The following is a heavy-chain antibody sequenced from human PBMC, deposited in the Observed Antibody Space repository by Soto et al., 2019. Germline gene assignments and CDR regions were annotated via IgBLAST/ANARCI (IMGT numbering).Heavy chain of an antibody. Sequence: ASVKVSCKASGFSFSDYFIQWVRQAPGQGLEWMGWTKIKDGGTDYVQQCQGRITMTRDTSISTAYMELSRLTSDDTAVYYCARDNPTGSYHEPWGQGTMVTVSS. CDR2: TKIKDGGT. CDR1: GFSFSDYF. V-gene: IGHV1-2*02. D-gene: IGHD3-16*02. J-gene: IGHJ5*02. CDR3: ARDNPTGSYHEP.